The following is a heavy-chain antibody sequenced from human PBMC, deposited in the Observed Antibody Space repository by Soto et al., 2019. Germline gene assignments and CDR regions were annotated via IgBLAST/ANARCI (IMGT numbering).Heavy chain of an antibody. CDR2: IYHSGST. D-gene: IGHD1-26*01. CDR1: GYSISSGYY. Sequence: SETLSLTCAVSGYSISSGYYWGWIRQPPGKGLEWIGSIYHSGSTYYNPSLKSRVTISVDTSKNQFSLKLSSVTAADTAVYYCARDSVIRGATMVGYWGQGTLVTVLL. V-gene: IGHV4-38-2*02. J-gene: IGHJ4*02. CDR3: ARDSVIRGATMVGY.